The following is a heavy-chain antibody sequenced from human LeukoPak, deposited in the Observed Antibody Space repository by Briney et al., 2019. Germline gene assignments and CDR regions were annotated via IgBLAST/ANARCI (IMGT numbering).Heavy chain of an antibody. CDR3: ARTAQGPRAIFGVVIRYNNWFDP. CDR2: IIPIFGTA. Sequence: SVKVSCKASGGTFSSYAISWVRQAPGQGLEWMGGIIPIFGTANYAQKFQGRVTITTDESTSTAYMELSSLRSEDTAVYYCARTAQGPRAIFGVVIRYNNWFDPWGQGTLVTVSS. CDR1: GGTFSSYA. D-gene: IGHD3-3*01. V-gene: IGHV1-69*05. J-gene: IGHJ5*02.